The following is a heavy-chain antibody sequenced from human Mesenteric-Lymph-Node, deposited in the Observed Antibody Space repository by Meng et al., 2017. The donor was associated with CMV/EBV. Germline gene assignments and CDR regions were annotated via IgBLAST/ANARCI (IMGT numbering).Heavy chain of an antibody. CDR2: ISSSSSYK. D-gene: IGHD3-3*01. CDR3: ARVPSITIFGVVIYYYYGMDV. V-gene: IGHV3-21*01. CDR1: GFTFSSYS. Sequence: GGSLRLSCAASGFTFSSYSMNWVRQAPGKGLEWVSSISSSSSYKNYADSVRGRFTISRDNAKNSLYLQMNSLRAEDTAVYYCARVPSITIFGVVIYYYYGMDVWGQGTTVTVSS. J-gene: IGHJ6*02.